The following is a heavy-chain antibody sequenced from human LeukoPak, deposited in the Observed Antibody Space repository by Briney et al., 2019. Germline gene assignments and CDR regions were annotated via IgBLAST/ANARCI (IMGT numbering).Heavy chain of an antibody. CDR2: IYYSGNT. CDR3: ARHGIYYGLGSSYGLPNWFDP. J-gene: IGHJ5*02. V-gene: IGHV4-39*01. CDR1: GVSISSSNSY. D-gene: IGHD3-10*01. Sequence: SETLSLTCTVSGVSISSSNSYWGWIRQPPGKGLEWIGSIYYSGNTYYNASLKSQVSISIDTSKNQFSLRLTSVTAADTAVYCCARHGIYYGLGSSYGLPNWFDPWGQGTLVTVSS.